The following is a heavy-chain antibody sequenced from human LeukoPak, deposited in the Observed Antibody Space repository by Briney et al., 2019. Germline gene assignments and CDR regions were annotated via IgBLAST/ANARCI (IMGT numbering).Heavy chain of an antibody. J-gene: IGHJ4*02. V-gene: IGHV1-2*02. CDR2: INPNSGGT. CDR3: ARTELSQKAPGY. Sequence: ASVKVSCKASGYTFTGYYMHWVRQAPGQGLEWMGWINPNSGGTNYAQKFQGRVTMTRDTSISTAYMELSRLRSDDTAVYYCARTELSQKAPGYWGQGTLVTVSS. D-gene: IGHD1-14*01. CDR1: GYTFTGYY.